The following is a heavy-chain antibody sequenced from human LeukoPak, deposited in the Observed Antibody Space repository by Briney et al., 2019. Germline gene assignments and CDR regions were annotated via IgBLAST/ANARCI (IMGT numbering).Heavy chain of an antibody. Sequence: GRSLRLSCAASGFTFSSYAMHWVRQAPGKGLEWVAVISYDGSNKYYADSVKGRFTISRDNVKNSLYLQMNGLRAEDTAIYYCARVGANGGVLDYWGQGTLVTVSP. CDR1: GFTFSSYA. V-gene: IGHV3-30-3*01. J-gene: IGHJ4*02. D-gene: IGHD2-8*02. CDR3: ARVGANGGVLDY. CDR2: ISYDGSNK.